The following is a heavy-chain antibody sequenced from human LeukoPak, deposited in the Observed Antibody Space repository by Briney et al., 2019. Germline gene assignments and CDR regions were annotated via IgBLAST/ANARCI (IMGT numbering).Heavy chain of an antibody. CDR2: IYYSGST. V-gene: IGHV4-30-4*01. D-gene: IGHD3-10*01. CDR3: ARGGIQLLWFGERYYYGMDV. Sequence: SQTLSLTCTVSGGSISSGDYYWSWIRQPPGKGLEWIGYIYYSGSTNYNPSLKSRVTISVDTSKNQFSLKLSSVTAADTAVYYCARGGIQLLWFGERYYYGMDVWGQGTTVTVSS. CDR1: GGSISSGDYY. J-gene: IGHJ6*02.